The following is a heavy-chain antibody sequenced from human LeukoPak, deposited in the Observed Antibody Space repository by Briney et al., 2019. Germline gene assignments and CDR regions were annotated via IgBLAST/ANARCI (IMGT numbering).Heavy chain of an antibody. Sequence: ASVKVSCKVSGYTLTELSMHRVRQAPGKGLEWMGGFDPEDGETIYAQKFQGRVTVTEDTSTDTAYMELSSLRSEDTAVYYCATHRGAYWGQGTLVTVSS. CDR2: FDPEDGET. J-gene: IGHJ4*02. D-gene: IGHD1-26*01. V-gene: IGHV1-24*01. CDR1: GYTLTELS. CDR3: ATHRGAY.